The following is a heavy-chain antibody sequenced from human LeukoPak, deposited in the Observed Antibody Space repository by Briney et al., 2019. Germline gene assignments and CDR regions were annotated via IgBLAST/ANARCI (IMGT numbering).Heavy chain of an antibody. D-gene: IGHD3-22*01. CDR2: INPNSGGT. CDR1: GYTFTGYY. CDR3: ARLSYHYDSSGYYHNWFDP. Sequence: GSSVKVSCKASGYTFTGYYMHWVRQAPGQGLEGMGWINPNSGGTNYAQKFQGRVTMTRDTSISTAYMELSRLRSDDTAVYSCARLSYHYDSSGYYHNWFDPWGQGPLVTVSS. J-gene: IGHJ5*02. V-gene: IGHV1-2*02.